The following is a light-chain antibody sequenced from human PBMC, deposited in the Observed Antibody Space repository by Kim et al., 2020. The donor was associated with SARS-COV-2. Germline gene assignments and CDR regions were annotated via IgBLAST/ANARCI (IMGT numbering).Light chain of an antibody. V-gene: IGKV1-27*01. CDR3: QKCDSAPWT. CDR2: AAS. Sequence: ASGGDGAPTTGRASQEIRNYVAGFQLKPGKDPKLLIYAASALQPGVPSRFSGGGYGKDFTLTVTSLQPEDVATYYCQKCDSAPWTFGQGTKVDIK. CDR1: QEIRNY. J-gene: IGKJ1*01.